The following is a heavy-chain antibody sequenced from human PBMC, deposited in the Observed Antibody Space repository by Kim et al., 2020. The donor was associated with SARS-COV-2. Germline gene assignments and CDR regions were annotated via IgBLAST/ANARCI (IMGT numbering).Heavy chain of an antibody. CDR3: AKERVGFTIFDY. J-gene: IGHJ4*02. V-gene: IGHV3-23*01. CDR1: GFTFSSYA. D-gene: IGHD1-26*01. CDR2: ISDSGGST. Sequence: GGSLRLSCAASGFTFSSYAMSWVRQAPGKGLEWVSSISDSGGSTYYADSVKGRFTISRDNSKNTLYLHMNSLRAEDTAVYYCAKERVGFTIFDYWGQGTLVTVSS.